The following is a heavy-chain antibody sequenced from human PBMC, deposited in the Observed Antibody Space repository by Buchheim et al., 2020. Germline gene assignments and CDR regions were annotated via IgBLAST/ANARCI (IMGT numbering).Heavy chain of an antibody. Sequence: QVQLVQSGAEVKKPGASVKVSCKASGYTFTSYDINWVRQATGQGLEWMGWMNPNSGNTGYAQKFQGRVTMTRNTSISPAYMELSSLRSEDTAVYYCARFPTVTTKKNSYYYGMDVWGQGTT. CDR3: ARFPTVTTKKNSYYYGMDV. CDR1: GYTFTSYD. J-gene: IGHJ6*02. CDR2: MNPNSGNT. V-gene: IGHV1-8*01. D-gene: IGHD4-17*01.